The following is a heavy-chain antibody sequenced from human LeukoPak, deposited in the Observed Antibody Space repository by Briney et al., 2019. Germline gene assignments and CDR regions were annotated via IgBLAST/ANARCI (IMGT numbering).Heavy chain of an antibody. Sequence: GGSLRLSCAASGFTFSSYAMSWVRQAPGKGLEWVSAISGSGGSTYYADSVKGRFIISRDNSKNTLYLQMNSLRAEDTAVYYCAKDYDSSGYYFRWFDPWGQGTLVTVSS. CDR1: GFTFSSYA. CDR2: ISGSGGST. J-gene: IGHJ5*02. D-gene: IGHD3-22*01. V-gene: IGHV3-23*01. CDR3: AKDYDSSGYYFRWFDP.